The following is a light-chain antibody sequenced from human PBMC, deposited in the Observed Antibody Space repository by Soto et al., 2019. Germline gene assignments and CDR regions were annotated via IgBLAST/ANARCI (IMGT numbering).Light chain of an antibody. J-gene: IGLJ1*01. V-gene: IGLV3-9*01. CDR1: NIGGNN. CDR3: QVWDNRGYV. Sequence: SCELTQALAVSVCLGETARISWGGNNIGGNNVHCYQQQPAHAPVLVIYRDYHRTSGIPARFSGSNSGHTATLTLSRVQPGDEADYYCQVWDNRGYVFAPGTK. CDR2: RDY.